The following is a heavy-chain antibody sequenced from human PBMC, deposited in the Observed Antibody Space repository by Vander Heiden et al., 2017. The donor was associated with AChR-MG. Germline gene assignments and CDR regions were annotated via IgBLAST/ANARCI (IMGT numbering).Heavy chain of an antibody. J-gene: IGHJ4*02. CDR2: ISDDGNNK. CDR3: SKAWSAIAVGYEVY. D-gene: IGHD6-19*01. Sequence: QVQLVESGGVVVQPGRSLRLCCAAAGISFSSYGSPGVRQAPGKGLEWVAVISDDGNNKHYVDTVKGRFTISRDNPKKTLYLQMNSLRAEDTAVYYCSKAWSAIAVGYEVYWGQGTLVTVSS. V-gene: IGHV3-30*18. CDR1: GISFSSYG.